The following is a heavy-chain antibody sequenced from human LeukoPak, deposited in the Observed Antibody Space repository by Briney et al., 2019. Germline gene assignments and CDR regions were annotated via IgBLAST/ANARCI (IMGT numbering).Heavy chain of an antibody. D-gene: IGHD5-12*01. CDR1: AFTFSGYA. V-gene: IGHV3-23*01. CDR3: AKGGGYEAQYYYYYLDV. Sequence: PGGSLRLSCAASAFTFSGYAMSWVRQAPGKGLEWVSAISGRGDSTYYADSVKGRFTVSRDNSKNTLYLQMKSLRAEDTAVYYCAKGGGYEAQYYYYYLDVWGKGTTVTISS. J-gene: IGHJ6*03. CDR2: ISGRGDST.